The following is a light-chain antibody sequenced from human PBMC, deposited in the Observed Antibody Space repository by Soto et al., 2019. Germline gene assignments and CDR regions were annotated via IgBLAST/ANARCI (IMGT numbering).Light chain of an antibody. CDR1: RSIRSY. CDR2: TAS. Sequence: DIQMTQSPSSLSASVGDRVTITCRASRSIRSYLNWYQMKPQKAPKLLIFTASNLQSGIPSRFSGSGSGTDFTLTISSLQPDEFATYFCQQVYSTPYTFGQGTRLEIK. V-gene: IGKV1-39*01. J-gene: IGKJ5*01. CDR3: QQVYSTPYT.